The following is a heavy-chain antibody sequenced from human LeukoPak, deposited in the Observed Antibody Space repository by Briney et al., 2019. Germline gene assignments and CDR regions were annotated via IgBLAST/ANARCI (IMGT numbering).Heavy chain of an antibody. V-gene: IGHV1-46*01. CDR1: GFTFSGYY. D-gene: IGHD1-1*01. CDR3: ARDAIQTRYSWNDEGRKNWFDP. J-gene: IGHJ5*02. CDR2: MNPSDGST. Sequence: ASVRVSCKASGFTFSGYYMQWVRQAPGQGLEWMGIMNPSDGSTKYAQELQGRVTMTGDTSTSTVYMELSSLRSEDTAVYYCARDAIQTRYSWNDEGRKNWFDPWGQGTLVTVSS.